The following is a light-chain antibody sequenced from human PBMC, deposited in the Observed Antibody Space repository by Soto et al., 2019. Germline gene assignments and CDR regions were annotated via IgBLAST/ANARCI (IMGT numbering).Light chain of an antibody. CDR3: AAWDDSLKGLV. V-gene: IGLV1-44*01. CDR1: SSNFGSNP. CDR2: SNN. Sequence: QLVLTQPTSASGTPGQRVTISCSGSSSNFGSNPANWYQQLPGTAPKLLIYSNNQRPSGVPDRFSGSKSGTSASLAISGLQSEDEADYYCAAWDDSLKGLVFGGGTKLTVL. J-gene: IGLJ2*01.